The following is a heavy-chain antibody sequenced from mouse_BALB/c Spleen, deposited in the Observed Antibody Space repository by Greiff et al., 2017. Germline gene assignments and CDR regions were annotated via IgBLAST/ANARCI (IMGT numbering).Heavy chain of an antibody. V-gene: IGHV2-9*02. CDR3: ARDEYYGSSSAWFAY. D-gene: IGHD1-1*01. CDR1: GFSLTSYG. Sequence: VKLQESGPGLVAPSQSLSITCTVSGFSLTSYGVHWVRQPPGKGLEWLGVIWAGGSTNYNSALMSRLSISKDNSKSQVFLKMNSLQTDDTAMYYCARDEYYGSSSAWFAYWGQGTLVTVSA. J-gene: IGHJ3*01. CDR2: IWAGGST.